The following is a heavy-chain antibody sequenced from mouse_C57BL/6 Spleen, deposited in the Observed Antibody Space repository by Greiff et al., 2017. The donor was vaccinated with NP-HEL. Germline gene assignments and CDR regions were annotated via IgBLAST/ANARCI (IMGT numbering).Heavy chain of an antibody. CDR2: INPSSGYT. CDR1: GYTFTSYW. D-gene: IGHD1-1*01. CDR3: ARGNTVVHFDY. Sequence: QVQLQQSGAELAKPGASVKLSCKASGYTFTSYWMHWVKQRPGQGLEWIGYINPSSGYTKYNQKFKDTATLTADKSSSTAYMQLSSLTYEDSAVYYCARGNTVVHFDYWGQGTTLTVSS. J-gene: IGHJ2*01. V-gene: IGHV1-7*01.